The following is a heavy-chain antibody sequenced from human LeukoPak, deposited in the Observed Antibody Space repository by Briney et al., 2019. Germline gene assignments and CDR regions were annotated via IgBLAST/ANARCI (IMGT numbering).Heavy chain of an antibody. V-gene: IGHV3-64*01. Sequence: GGSLRLSCAASGFTFSNFGMHWVRQAPGKGLESVSAISSNGGSTFYANSVKGRFTISRDNSKNTLYLQMGSLRPEDMAAYYCARRGYTYGLDSWGQGTLVTVSS. CDR2: ISSNGGST. J-gene: IGHJ4*02. CDR1: GFTFSNFG. D-gene: IGHD5-18*01. CDR3: ARRGYTYGLDS.